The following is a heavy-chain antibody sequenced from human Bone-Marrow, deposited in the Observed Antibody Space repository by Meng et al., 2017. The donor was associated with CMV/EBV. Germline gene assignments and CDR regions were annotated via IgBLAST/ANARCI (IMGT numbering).Heavy chain of an antibody. D-gene: IGHD3-10*02. CDR1: GYTFTSYG. CDR3: ARAPRLYVRGPYYYYGMDV. V-gene: IGHV1-69*04. Sequence: SVKVSCKASGYTFTSYGISWVRQAPGQGLEWMGRIIPILGIANYAQKFQGRVTITADKSTSTAYMELSSLRSEDTAVYYCARAPRLYVRGPYYYYGMDVWGQGTTVTVSS. J-gene: IGHJ6*02. CDR2: IIPILGIA.